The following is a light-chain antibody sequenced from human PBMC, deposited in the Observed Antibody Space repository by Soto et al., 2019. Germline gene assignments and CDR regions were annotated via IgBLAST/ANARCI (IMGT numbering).Light chain of an antibody. CDR2: AAS. CDR1: QSISNW. CDR3: QQSYITPA. V-gene: IGKV1-39*01. Sequence: DIQMTQSPSTLPASVGDRVTITCRASQSISNWLAWYQQKPGKAPKLLIYAASSLESGVPSRFSGSGSGTDFTLTISSLQPEDFASYYCQQSYITPAFGQGTKVDIK. J-gene: IGKJ1*01.